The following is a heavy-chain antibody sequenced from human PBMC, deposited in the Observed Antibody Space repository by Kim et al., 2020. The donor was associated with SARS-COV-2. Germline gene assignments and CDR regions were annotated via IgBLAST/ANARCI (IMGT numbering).Heavy chain of an antibody. V-gene: IGHV3-30-3*01. CDR1: GFTFSSYA. D-gene: IGHD3-3*01. J-gene: IGHJ3*02. Sequence: GGSLRLSCAASGFTFSSYAMHWVRQAPGKGLEWVAVISYDGSNKYYADSVKGRFTISRDNSKNTLYLQMNSLRAEDTAVYYCARDSMFWSGSGAFDIWGQGTMVTVSS. CDR3: ARDSMFWSGSGAFDI. CDR2: ISYDGSNK.